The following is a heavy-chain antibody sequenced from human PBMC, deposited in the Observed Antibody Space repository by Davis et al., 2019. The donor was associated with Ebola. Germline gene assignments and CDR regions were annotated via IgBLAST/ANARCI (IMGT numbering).Heavy chain of an antibody. V-gene: IGHV3-23*01. CDR1: GFIFSTYA. CDR3: ARGGRALGFLEWSPNVFKGGYYYYGMDV. CDR2: ITGTGDST. Sequence: PGGSLRLSCTASGFIFSTYAMSWVRQAPGKGLEWVSFITGTGDSTYYTDSVKGRFTISRDNSKNTLYLQMGSLRAEDMAVYYCARGGRALGFLEWSPNVFKGGYYYYGMDVWGQGTTVTVSS. J-gene: IGHJ6*02. D-gene: IGHD3-3*01.